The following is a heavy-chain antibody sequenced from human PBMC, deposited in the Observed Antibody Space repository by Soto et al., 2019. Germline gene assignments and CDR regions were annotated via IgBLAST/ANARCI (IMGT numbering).Heavy chain of an antibody. J-gene: IGHJ2*01. CDR2: TNGVGGGT. CDR3: AKGRGGQQATWYFDL. V-gene: IGHV3-23*01. Sequence: EVQLLESGGGLVQPGGSLRLSCAASGFTFSGYAMSWVRQAPGKGLKWVSTVTNGVGGGTYYADSVSGRFTRSRDNSKTTLYLQMNSLRAEDSAVYYCAKGRGGQQATWYFDLWGRGTLVTVSS. CDR1: GFTFSGYA.